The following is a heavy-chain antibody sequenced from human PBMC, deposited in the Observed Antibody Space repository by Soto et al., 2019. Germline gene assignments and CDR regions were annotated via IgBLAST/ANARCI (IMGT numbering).Heavy chain of an antibody. V-gene: IGHV4-39*01. Sequence: SETLSLTCTVSGGSISSSSYYWGWIRQPPGKGLEWIGSIYYSGSTYYNPSLKSRVTISVDTSKNQFSLKLSSVTSAVTAVYYCACHYPYYDIVTGRPEYFDYWGQGTLVTGSS. D-gene: IGHD3-9*01. CDR3: ACHYPYYDIVTGRPEYFDY. J-gene: IGHJ4*02. CDR2: IYYSGST. CDR1: GGSISSSSYY.